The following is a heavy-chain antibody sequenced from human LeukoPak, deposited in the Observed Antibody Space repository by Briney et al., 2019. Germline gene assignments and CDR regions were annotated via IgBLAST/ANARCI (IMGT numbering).Heavy chain of an antibody. Sequence: SETLSLTCTVSGGSISSNRHYWGWIRQPPGKGLEWIGNIYHRGSIAYNPSLSSRVTMSIDTSKNQFSLRLSSVTAADTAVFYCARLSNTGSFDFDYWGQGTLVTVSS. J-gene: IGHJ4*02. CDR2: IYHRGSI. CDR3: ARLSNTGSFDFDY. V-gene: IGHV4-39*01. D-gene: IGHD1-26*01. CDR1: GGSISSNRHY.